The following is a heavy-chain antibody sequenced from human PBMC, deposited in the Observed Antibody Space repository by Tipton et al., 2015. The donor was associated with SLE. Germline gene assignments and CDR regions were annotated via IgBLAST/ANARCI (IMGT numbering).Heavy chain of an antibody. J-gene: IGHJ6*02. CDR2: LSTDGSVT. CDR3: ARAPTISVAGTTDPFGMDV. V-gene: IGHV3-74*01. CDR1: GFTFPNYW. Sequence: GSLRLSCAASGFTFPNYWMHWVRQAPGKGLVWVSRLSTDGSVTTYADSVKGRLTISRDNAKNTLYLQMRSLRVEDTGIYYCARAPTISVAGTTDPFGMDVWGPGTRVTVSS. D-gene: IGHD6-19*01.